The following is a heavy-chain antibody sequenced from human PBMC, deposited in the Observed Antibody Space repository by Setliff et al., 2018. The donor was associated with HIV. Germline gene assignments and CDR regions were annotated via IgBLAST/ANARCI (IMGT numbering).Heavy chain of an antibody. CDR2: IYYSGST. CDR3: ARGKGGLVGPAEFDY. J-gene: IGHJ4*02. V-gene: IGHV4-39*07. Sequence: PSETLSLTCTVSGGSISSSSYYWGWIRQPPGKGLEWIGSIYYSGSTYYNPSLKSRVTMSVDTSKNQFSLNLNSVTAADTAVYYCARGKGGLVGPAEFDYWGPGTLVTVSS. D-gene: IGHD1-26*01. CDR1: GGSISSSSYY.